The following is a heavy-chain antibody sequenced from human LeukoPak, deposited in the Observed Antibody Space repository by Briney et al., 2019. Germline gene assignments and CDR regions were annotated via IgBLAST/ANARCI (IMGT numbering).Heavy chain of an antibody. J-gene: IGHJ4*02. D-gene: IGHD3-9*01. CDR1: GYTFTSYY. V-gene: IGHV1-46*01. CDR3: AREDSEYYDMLTGYYI. CDR2: INPSGGST. Sequence: GALVKLSCKASGYTFTSYYMHWVRQAPGQGLKWMGIINPSGGSTSYAQKFQGRVTMTRDTSTSTVYMELSSLRPPDAAVYYCAREDSEYYDMLTGYYIWGQGSLVTVSS.